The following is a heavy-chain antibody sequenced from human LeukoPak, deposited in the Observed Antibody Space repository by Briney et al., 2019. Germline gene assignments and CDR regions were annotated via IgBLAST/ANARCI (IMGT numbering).Heavy chain of an antibody. J-gene: IGHJ3*02. D-gene: IGHD4-17*01. Sequence: PGGSLRLSCAASGFTFSGYSMNWFRQAPGRGLEWVSYISSTSTTIYYKDSVKGRFTISRDNAKNSLYPHMTSPRVEDTAVYYCVRNDGDDAFDIWGQGTMVTVSS. CDR1: GFTFSGYS. CDR3: VRNDGDDAFDI. V-gene: IGHV3-48*01. CDR2: ISSTSTTI.